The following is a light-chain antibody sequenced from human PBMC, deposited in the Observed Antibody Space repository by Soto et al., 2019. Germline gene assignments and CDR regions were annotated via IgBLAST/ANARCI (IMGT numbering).Light chain of an antibody. CDR3: QQYGSSPT. V-gene: IGKV3-20*01. CDR2: GAS. CDR1: QSVSSSY. Sequence: EIVLTQSPGTLSLSPGERATLSCRASQSVSSSYLAWYQQKPGQAPRLLIYGASSRATGIPARFSGSGSGTDFALTLSRLEPEDSAVYYCQQYGSSPTFGQGTKVEIK. J-gene: IGKJ1*01.